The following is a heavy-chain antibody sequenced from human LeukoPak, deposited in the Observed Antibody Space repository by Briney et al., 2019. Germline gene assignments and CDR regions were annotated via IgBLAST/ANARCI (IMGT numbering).Heavy chain of an antibody. CDR1: GFIFSSYS. CDR2: ISSSSGTI. V-gene: IGHV3-48*04. D-gene: IGHD3-10*02. Sequence: GGSLRLSSVGSGFIFSSYSMNWVRQAPGKGLEWISYISSSSGTIYYADSVKGRFTISRDNAKNSLYLQMNSLRAEDTAVYYCAELGITMIGGVWGKGTTVTISS. CDR3: AELGITMIGGV. J-gene: IGHJ6*04.